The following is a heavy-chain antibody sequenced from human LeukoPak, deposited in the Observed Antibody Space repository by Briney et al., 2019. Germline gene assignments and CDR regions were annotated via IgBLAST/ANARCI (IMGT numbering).Heavy chain of an antibody. Sequence: SETLSLTCTVSGGSISSGGYYWSWIRQPPGRGLEWIGYIYHSGSTYYNPSLKSRVTISVDRSKNQFSLKLSSVTAADTAVYYCARMVLVGSGWAYFDYWGQGTLVTVSS. V-gene: IGHV4-30-2*01. CDR2: IYHSGST. CDR1: GGSISSGGYY. J-gene: IGHJ4*02. D-gene: IGHD6-19*01. CDR3: ARMVLVGSGWAYFDY.